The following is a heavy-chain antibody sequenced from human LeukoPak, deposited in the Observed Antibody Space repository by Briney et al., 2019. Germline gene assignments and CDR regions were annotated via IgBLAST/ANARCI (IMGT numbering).Heavy chain of an antibody. D-gene: IGHD2-2*01. V-gene: IGHV1-69*04. J-gene: IGHJ4*02. Sequence: ASVKVSCKASGGTFSSSAISCVRQAPGQGLEWMGRIIPILGIANYAQKFQGRVTITADISTSTAYMELSSLRSEDTAVYYCVRDPPYCSSTSCEEAPFDYWGQGTLVTVSS. CDR3: VRDPPYCSSTSCEEAPFDY. CDR2: IIPILGIA. CDR1: GGTFSSSA.